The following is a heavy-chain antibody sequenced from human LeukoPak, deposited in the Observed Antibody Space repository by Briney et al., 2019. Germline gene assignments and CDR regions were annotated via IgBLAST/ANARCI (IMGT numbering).Heavy chain of an antibody. Sequence: GGSLRLSCAASGFTFSSYSMNWVRQAPGKGLEWVSSISSSSSYIYYADSVRGRFTISRDNAKNSLYLQMNSLRAEDTAVYYCAWRLAAAVSTGDYWGQGTLVTVSS. V-gene: IGHV3-21*01. D-gene: IGHD6-13*01. CDR1: GFTFSSYS. J-gene: IGHJ4*02. CDR2: ISSSSSYI. CDR3: AWRLAAAVSTGDY.